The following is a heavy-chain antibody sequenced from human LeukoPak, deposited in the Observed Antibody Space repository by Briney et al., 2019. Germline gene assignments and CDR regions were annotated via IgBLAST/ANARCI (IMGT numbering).Heavy chain of an antibody. J-gene: IGHJ4*02. CDR2: IYTSGNT. Sequence: PSETLSLTCTVTGGSIGTYYWSWIRQPAGKGLEWIGRIYTSGNTKYNPSLKSRVTISVDTSKNQFSLKLTSLTAADTAIYYCARDSGRRGYPEYSFDYWGQGTLVTVSS. CDR1: GGSIGTYY. CDR3: ARDSGRRGYPEYSFDY. D-gene: IGHD3-10*01. V-gene: IGHV4-4*07.